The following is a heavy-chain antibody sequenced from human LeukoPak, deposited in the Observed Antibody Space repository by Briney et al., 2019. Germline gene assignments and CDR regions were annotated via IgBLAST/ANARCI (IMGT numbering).Heavy chain of an antibody. D-gene: IGHD2-2*01. CDR2: TYYSGST. V-gene: IGHV4-59*11. CDR1: GGSISSHY. CDR3: ARHSSSYCSTTTCSLFDY. J-gene: IGHJ4*02. Sequence: SETLSLTCTVSGGSISSHYWSWIRLPPGKRLEWIGYTYYSGSTTYNPSLKSRVTMSVDTSKNQFSLNLNSVTAADTAVYYCARHSSSYCSTTTCSLFDYWGRGTLVTVSS.